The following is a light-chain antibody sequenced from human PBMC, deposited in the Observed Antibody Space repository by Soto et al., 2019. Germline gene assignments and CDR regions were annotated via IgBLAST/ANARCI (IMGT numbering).Light chain of an antibody. V-gene: IGLV2-8*01. CDR3: NSYVGSNNYV. Sequence: QSALTHPPSASWSPGQSVTISCSGTASDIGRYNYVSWYQHHPGKAPKLIIYEVTKRPSGVPDRFSGSKSGNTASLTVSGLQADDEADYYCNSYVGSNNYVFGTGTKVTVL. CDR1: ASDIGRYNY. CDR2: EVT. J-gene: IGLJ1*01.